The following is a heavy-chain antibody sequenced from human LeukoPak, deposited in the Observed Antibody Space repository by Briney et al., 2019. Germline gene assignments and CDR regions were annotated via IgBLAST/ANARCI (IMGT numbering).Heavy chain of an antibody. CDR2: IWYDGSNK. D-gene: IGHD1-26*01. CDR1: GFTFSNYG. Sequence: GGSLRLSCAASGFTFSNYGMHWVRQAPGKGLEWVAVIWYDGSNKYYADSVKGRFTISRDNSKNTLYLQMNSLRAEDTAVYYCARDGSGSYYLAAYPLDYWGQGTLVTVSS. CDR3: ARDGSGSYYLAAYPLDY. J-gene: IGHJ4*02. V-gene: IGHV3-33*01.